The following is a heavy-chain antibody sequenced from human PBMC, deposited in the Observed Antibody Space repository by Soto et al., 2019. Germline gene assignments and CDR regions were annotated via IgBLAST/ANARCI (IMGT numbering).Heavy chain of an antibody. CDR2: INHSGST. D-gene: IGHD3-10*01. Sequence: PSETLSLTCAVYGGSFSGYYWSWIRQPPGKGLEWIGEINHSGSTNYNLSLKSRVTISVDTSKNQFSLKLSSVTAADTAVYYCARGVFSGYYGSGSYYSGIYGMDVWGQGTTVTVSS. CDR3: ARGVFSGYYGSGSYYSGIYGMDV. J-gene: IGHJ6*02. V-gene: IGHV4-34*01. CDR1: GGSFSGYY.